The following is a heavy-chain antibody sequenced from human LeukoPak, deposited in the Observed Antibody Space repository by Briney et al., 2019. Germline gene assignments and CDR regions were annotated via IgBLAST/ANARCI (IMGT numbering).Heavy chain of an antibody. V-gene: IGHV4-59*01. Sequence: KASETLSLTCTVSGGSISSYYWSWIRQPPGKGLEWIGYIYYSGSTNYNPSLKSRVTISVDTSKNQFSLNLSSVTAADTAVYYCARAPLGGGAFDIWGQGTMVTVSS. CDR3: ARAPLGGGAFDI. J-gene: IGHJ3*02. CDR2: IYYSGST. D-gene: IGHD3-16*01. CDR1: GGSISSYY.